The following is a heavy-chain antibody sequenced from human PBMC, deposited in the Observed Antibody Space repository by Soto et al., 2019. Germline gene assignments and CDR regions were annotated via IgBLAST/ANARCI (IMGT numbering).Heavy chain of an antibody. V-gene: IGHV3-53*01. CDR1: GFDVSNNY. CDR3: AKEGGGHGGFFDL. Sequence: EARLVESGGGLIQPGGSLRLSCAASGFDVSNNYLTWVRQAPGKGLEWVSIIYTGGTPYYTDSVKGRFTISRDNSKNTLYLQMSSLRVEDTAIYYCAKEGGGHGGFFDLWGQGTLVTIYS. J-gene: IGHJ4*02. D-gene: IGHD5-12*01. CDR2: IYTGGTP.